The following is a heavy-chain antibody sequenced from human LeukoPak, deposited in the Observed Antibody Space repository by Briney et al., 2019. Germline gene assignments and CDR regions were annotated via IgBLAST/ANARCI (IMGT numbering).Heavy chain of an antibody. D-gene: IGHD2-21*01. Sequence: PSETLSLTCTVSGGSISSYYWSWIRQPPGKGLEWIGYIYYSGSTNYNPSLESRVTISVDTSKNQFSLKLSSVTAADTAVYYCARALLARGFDYWGQGTLVTVSS. V-gene: IGHV4-59*01. J-gene: IGHJ4*02. CDR2: IYYSGST. CDR1: GGSISSYY. CDR3: ARALLARGFDY.